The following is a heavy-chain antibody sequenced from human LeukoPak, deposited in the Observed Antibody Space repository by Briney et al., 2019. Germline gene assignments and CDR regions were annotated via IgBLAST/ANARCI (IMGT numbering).Heavy chain of an antibody. D-gene: IGHD5-24*01. J-gene: IGHJ3*01. V-gene: IGHV3-74*01. CDR3: ARGGDGHGFDV. CDR2: VNNDGTGT. Sequence: GGSLRLSCAASGFTFSSYWMHWVRQAPGKGLVWFSRVNNDGTGTIYADSVRGRFTVSRDNAKNTAYLQMNSLRPEDTAMYYCARGGDGHGFDVWGQGTMITVTS. CDR1: GFTFSSYW.